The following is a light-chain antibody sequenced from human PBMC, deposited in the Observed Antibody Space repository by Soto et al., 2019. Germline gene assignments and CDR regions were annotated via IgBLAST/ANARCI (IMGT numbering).Light chain of an antibody. CDR3: QQRSDRLS. CDR2: DAT. Sequence: VVLTQSPATLSLSLGESASLSCRASQSVGSNLAWYQQKRGQAPRLLIYDATERATGIPARFTGSRSGTDFTLSISRLELDAFAVYYCQQRSDRLSFGGGTVVEI. V-gene: IGKV3-11*01. CDR1: QSVGSN. J-gene: IGKJ4*01.